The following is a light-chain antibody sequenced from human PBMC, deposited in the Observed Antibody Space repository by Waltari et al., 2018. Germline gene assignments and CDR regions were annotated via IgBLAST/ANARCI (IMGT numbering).Light chain of an antibody. CDR2: KVS. CDR3: MQGTHWRT. J-gene: IGKJ2*01. CDR1: QSLVHSDGNTY. Sequence: DVVMTQSPLSLPVTLGQPASISCRSSQSLVHSDGNTYVNWFQQRPGQSPRRLIYKVSNRDSGVPDRFSGSGSGTDFTLKISRVEAEDVGVYYCMQGTHWRTFGQGTKLEIK. V-gene: IGKV2-30*02.